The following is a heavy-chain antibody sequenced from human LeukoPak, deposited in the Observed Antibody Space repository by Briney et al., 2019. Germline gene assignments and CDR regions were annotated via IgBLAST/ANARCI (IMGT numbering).Heavy chain of an antibody. V-gene: IGHV3-23*01. CDR2: ISGSPDKT. J-gene: IGHJ6*02. CDR3: AKKYYDILSGYYVQYSAMDV. CDR1: GFTFSSYA. Sequence: GGSLRLSCAASGFTFSSYAMSWVRQAPGQGLQWVSAISGSPDKTYYADSVKGRFTISRDNSKNTLYLQMNSLRAEDTAVYYSAKKYYDILSGYYVQYSAMDVWGQGTTVTVSS. D-gene: IGHD3-9*01.